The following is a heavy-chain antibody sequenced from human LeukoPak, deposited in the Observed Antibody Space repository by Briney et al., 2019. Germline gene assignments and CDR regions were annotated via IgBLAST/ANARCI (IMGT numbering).Heavy chain of an antibody. J-gene: IGHJ4*02. CDR3: ARQYSGYDY. CDR1: GYRFSSCW. V-gene: IGHV5-51*01. Sequence: GESLKISCKGSGYRFSSCWIGWVRQMPGKGLEWMGIIYPGDSETGYSPSFQGQVTISADKSISTAYLQWSSLKASDTAMYYCARQYSGYDYWGQGTLVTVSS. CDR2: IYPGDSET. D-gene: IGHD5-12*01.